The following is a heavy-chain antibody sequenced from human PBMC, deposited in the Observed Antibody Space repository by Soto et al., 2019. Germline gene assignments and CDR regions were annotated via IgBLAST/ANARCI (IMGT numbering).Heavy chain of an antibody. V-gene: IGHV3-33*01. D-gene: IGHD5-12*01. CDR2: IWYDGSNK. Sequence: QVQLVESGGGVVQPGRSLRLSCAASGFTFSNYGMHWVRQAPGKGLEWVAVIWYDGSNKYYADSVKGRITVSRDNSKNTLFLQMNSLRAEDTAVYYCARNGYHAIDYWGQGTLVTVSS. J-gene: IGHJ4*02. CDR3: ARNGYHAIDY. CDR1: GFTFSNYG.